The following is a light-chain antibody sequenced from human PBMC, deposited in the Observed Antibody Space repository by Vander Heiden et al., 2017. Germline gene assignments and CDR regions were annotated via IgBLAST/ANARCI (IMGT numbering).Light chain of an antibody. Sequence: EIFLTQSPATLSLPPGESATLSCRPSQSIGNYLDWYQQKPGQAPRLLIYDASDRATGIPARFSGSGSGPDFTLTISSLEPEDFAVYYCHHLGAFGQGTRLENK. J-gene: IGKJ5*01. V-gene: IGKV3-11*01. CDR3: HHLGA. CDR2: DAS. CDR1: QSIGNY.